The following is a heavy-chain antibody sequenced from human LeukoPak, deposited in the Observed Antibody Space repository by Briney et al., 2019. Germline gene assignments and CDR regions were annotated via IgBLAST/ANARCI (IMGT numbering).Heavy chain of an antibody. J-gene: IGHJ4*02. V-gene: IGHV4-4*02. CDR2: IYHSGST. Sequence: SGTLSLTCAVSGGSISSSNWWSWVRQPPGRGLEWIGEIYHSGSTNYNPSLKSRVTISVDKSKNQFSLKLSSVTAADTAVYYCARGVRYYGSGSYYFYFDYWGQGTLVTVSS. D-gene: IGHD3-10*01. CDR3: ARGVRYYGSGSYYFYFDY. CDR1: GGSISSSNW.